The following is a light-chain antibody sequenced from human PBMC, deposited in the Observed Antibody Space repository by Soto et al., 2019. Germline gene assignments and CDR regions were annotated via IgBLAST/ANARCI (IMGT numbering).Light chain of an antibody. CDR2: DTS. V-gene: IGLV7-46*01. CDR3: LLCYRGCRRL. J-gene: IGLJ3*02. CDR1: TGPVTRGHY. Sequence: QAVVTQEPSLTVSPGGTVTLTCGSSTGPVTRGHYPYWFQQKPGQAPRTLIYDTSDKHSWTPARFSGSLPGGKAALTLSGAQSEDEADYYGLLCYRGCRRLFRRGTKLTVL.